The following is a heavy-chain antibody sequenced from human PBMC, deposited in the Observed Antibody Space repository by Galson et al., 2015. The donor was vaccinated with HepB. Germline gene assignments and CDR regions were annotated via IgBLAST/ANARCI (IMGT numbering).Heavy chain of an antibody. CDR2: IIPILGMA. D-gene: IGHD1-26*01. CDR3: ARDGGVGASKIDY. CDR1: GGTFRSYG. V-gene: IGHV1-69*04. Sequence: SVKVSCKASGGTFRSYGINWVRQAPGQGLEWMGRIIPILGMADYAQNFQGRVTITADKSTNTAYTELSSLKSEDTAVYYCARDGGVGASKIDYWGQGTLVTVSS. J-gene: IGHJ4*02.